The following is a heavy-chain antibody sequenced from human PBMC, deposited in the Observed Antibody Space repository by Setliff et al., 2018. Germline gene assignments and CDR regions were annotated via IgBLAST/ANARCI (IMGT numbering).Heavy chain of an antibody. D-gene: IGHD6-13*01. V-gene: IGHV1-8*02. CDR1: GGTFSSYA. CDR2: MNPNSGNT. CDR3: ARTMYSSSWYGAFDI. Sequence: GASVKVSCKASGGTFSSYAINWVRQATGQGLEWMGRMNPNSGNTGYAQKFQGRVTMTRNTSISTAYMELSSLRSEDTAVYYCARTMYSSSWYGAFDIWDQGTMVTVSS. J-gene: IGHJ3*02.